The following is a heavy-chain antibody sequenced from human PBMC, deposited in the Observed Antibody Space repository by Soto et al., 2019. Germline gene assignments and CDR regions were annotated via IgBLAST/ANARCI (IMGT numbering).Heavy chain of an antibody. V-gene: IGHV3-30-3*01. Sequence: GSLRLSCAASGFTFSSYAMHWVRQAPGKGLEWVAVISYDGSNKYYADSVKGRFTISRDNSKNTLYLQMNSLRAEDTAVYYCARDGGSITMIVVVITELDYWGQGTLVTVSS. CDR2: ISYDGSNK. J-gene: IGHJ4*02. D-gene: IGHD3-22*01. CDR3: ARDGGSITMIVVVITELDY. CDR1: GFTFSSYA.